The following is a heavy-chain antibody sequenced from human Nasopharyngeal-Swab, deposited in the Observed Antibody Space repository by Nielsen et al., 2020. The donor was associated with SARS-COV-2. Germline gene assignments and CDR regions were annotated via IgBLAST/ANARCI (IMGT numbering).Heavy chain of an antibody. CDR3: ARDRANWDFDY. D-gene: IGHD7-27*01. CDR1: GFTFSDYY. V-gene: IGHV3-11*04. CDR2: ISGSGGTI. Sequence: GESLKISCAASGFTFSDYYMSWIRQAPGKGLEYISYISGSGGTIYYEDSMKGRFTISRDNAKNSLYLQMNSLRAEDTAVYYCARDRANWDFDYWGQGTLVTVSS. J-gene: IGHJ4*02.